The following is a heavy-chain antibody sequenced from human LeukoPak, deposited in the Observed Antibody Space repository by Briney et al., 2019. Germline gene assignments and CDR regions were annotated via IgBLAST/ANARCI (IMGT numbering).Heavy chain of an antibody. Sequence: GGSLRLSCADSGFTFSSYAMTWVRQAPGKGLEWVSTFSSSGGSTHYADSVKGRFTISRDSSKNTLFLQMNSLRAEDTAVYYCAKYCSGGNCYSGLYWGQGTLVTVSS. CDR2: FSSSGGST. CDR1: GFTFSSYA. V-gene: IGHV3-23*01. J-gene: IGHJ4*02. D-gene: IGHD2-15*01. CDR3: AKYCSGGNCYSGLY.